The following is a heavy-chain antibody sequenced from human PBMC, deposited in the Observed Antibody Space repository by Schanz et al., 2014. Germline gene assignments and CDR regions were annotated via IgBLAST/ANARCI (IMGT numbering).Heavy chain of an antibody. D-gene: IGHD6-13*01. CDR1: GYTFTSYD. J-gene: IGHJ4*02. Sequence: QVQLVQSGAEVKKPGASVKVSCKTSGYTFTSYDFNWVRQAPGQGLEWMGWMNPDSGNTGYAQKFQGRVTMTRNTSISTAYMELSSLRSEDTAVYYCARDGVDAAAGGNYWGQGTLVTVSS. V-gene: IGHV1-8*01. CDR2: MNPDSGNT. CDR3: ARDGVDAAAGGNY.